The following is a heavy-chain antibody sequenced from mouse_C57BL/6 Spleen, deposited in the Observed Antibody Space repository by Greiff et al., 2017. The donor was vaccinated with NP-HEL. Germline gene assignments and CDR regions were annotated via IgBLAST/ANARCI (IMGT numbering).Heavy chain of an antibody. CDR3: ASAPQKTSMDY. CDR1: GYTFTDYY. CDR2: INPYNGGT. J-gene: IGHJ4*01. D-gene: IGHD3-1*01. Sequence: VQLQQSGPVLVKPGASVKMSCKASGYTFTDYYMNWVKQSHGKSLEWIGVINPYNGGTSYNQRFKGKATLTVDKSSSTAYMELNSLTSEDSAVYYCASAPQKTSMDYWGQGTSVTVSS. V-gene: IGHV1-19*01.